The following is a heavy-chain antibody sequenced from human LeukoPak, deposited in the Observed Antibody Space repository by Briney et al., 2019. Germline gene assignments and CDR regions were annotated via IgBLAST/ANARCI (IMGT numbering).Heavy chain of an antibody. CDR2: IYYSGST. CDR3: ARQLWLRGGVDY. CDR1: GGFISSYY. Sequence: PSETLSLTCTVSGGFISSYYWSWIRQPPGKGLEWIGYIYYSGSTNYNPSLKSRVTISVDTSKNQFSLKLSSVTAADTAVYYCARQLWLRGGVDYWGQGTLVTVSS. J-gene: IGHJ4*02. D-gene: IGHD5-18*01. V-gene: IGHV4-59*08.